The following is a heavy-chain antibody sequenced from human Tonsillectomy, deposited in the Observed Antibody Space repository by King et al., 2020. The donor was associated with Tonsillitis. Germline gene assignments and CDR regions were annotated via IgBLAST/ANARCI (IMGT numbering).Heavy chain of an antibody. Sequence: VQLVESGGGLVQPGGSLRLSCAASGFSFSNYAMNWVRKAPGKGLEWVSGISASGGSTYYADSVKGRFTISRDNSKNTLYLQMNSLRAEDTAVYYCAKAAYTYYYYYLDVWGTGTTVTVSS. CDR1: GFSFSNYA. J-gene: IGHJ6*03. V-gene: IGHV3-23*04. CDR3: AKAAYTYYYYYLDV. CDR2: ISASGGST. D-gene: IGHD4-11*01.